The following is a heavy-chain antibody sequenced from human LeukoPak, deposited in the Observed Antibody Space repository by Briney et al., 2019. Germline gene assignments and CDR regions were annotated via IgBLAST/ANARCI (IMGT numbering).Heavy chain of an antibody. V-gene: IGHV1-2*04. J-gene: IGHJ4*02. D-gene: IGHD6-19*01. Sequence: ASVKVSCKASGYTFTSYGISWVRQAPGQGLEWMGWINPNSGGTNYAQKFQGWVTMTRDTSISTAYMELSRLRSDDTAVYYCAREVYGSGWYGRFGYWGQGTLVTVSS. CDR2: INPNSGGT. CDR1: GYTFTSYG. CDR3: AREVYGSGWYGRFGY.